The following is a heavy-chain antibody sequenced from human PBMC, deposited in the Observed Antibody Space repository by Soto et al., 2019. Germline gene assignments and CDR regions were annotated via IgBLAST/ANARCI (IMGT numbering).Heavy chain of an antibody. J-gene: IGHJ4*02. CDR2: IHHSGST. D-gene: IGHD1-26*01. CDR1: GASISSTTTGDW. CDR3: AKMVGATLVDN. V-gene: IGHV4-4*02. Sequence: VQLQESGPGLVKPSRTLSLTCAVSGASISSTTTGDWWSWVRQPPGKGLEWIGEIHHSGSTNYNPSLKSRVAMSVDKSKNQFSLRLSSVTAADTAVYYCAKMVGATLVDNWGQGTLVTVSS.